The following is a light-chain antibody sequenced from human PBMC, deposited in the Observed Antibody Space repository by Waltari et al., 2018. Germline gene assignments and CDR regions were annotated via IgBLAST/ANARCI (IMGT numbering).Light chain of an antibody. CDR3: AAWDDSLSGWV. J-gene: IGLJ3*02. CDR1: SSNIGSNY. Sequence: QSVLTQPPSASGTPGQSVTTSCSGSSSNIGSNYVYWYQQLPVTAPKLLIYRNNQRPSGVPDRFSGSKSGTSASLAISGLRSEDEADYYCAAWDDSLSGWVFGGGTKLTVL. V-gene: IGLV1-47*01. CDR2: RNN.